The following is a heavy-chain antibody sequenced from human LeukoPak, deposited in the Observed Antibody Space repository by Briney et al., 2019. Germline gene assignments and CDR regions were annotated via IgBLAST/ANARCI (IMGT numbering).Heavy chain of an antibody. D-gene: IGHD3-22*01. CDR1: GGSISSYY. CDR2: IYHSGST. V-gene: IGHV4-59*12. Sequence: SETLSLTCTVSGGSISSYYWSWIRQPPGKGLEWIGYIYHSGSTYYNPSLKSRVTISVDRSKNQFSLKLSSVTAADTAVYYCARAQWLSPNSAFDYWGQGTLVTVSS. J-gene: IGHJ4*02. CDR3: ARAQWLSPNSAFDY.